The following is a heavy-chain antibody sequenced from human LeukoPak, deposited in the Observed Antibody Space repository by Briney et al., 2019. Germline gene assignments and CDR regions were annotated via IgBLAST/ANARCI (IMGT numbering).Heavy chain of an antibody. CDR3: AREYCSSTSCYGSSDY. J-gene: IGHJ4*02. D-gene: IGHD2-2*01. Sequence: ASVKVSCKAFGYTFTGYYMHWVRQAPGQGLEWMGWINPNSGGTNYAQKFQGRVTMTRDTSISTAYMELSRLRSDDTAVYYCAREYCSSTSCYGSSDYWGQGTLVTVSS. V-gene: IGHV1-2*02. CDR2: INPNSGGT. CDR1: GYTFTGYY.